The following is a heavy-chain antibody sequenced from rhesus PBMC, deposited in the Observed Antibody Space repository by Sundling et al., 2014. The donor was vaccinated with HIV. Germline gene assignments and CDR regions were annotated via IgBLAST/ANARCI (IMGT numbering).Heavy chain of an antibody. V-gene: IGHV4S10*01. CDR3: ARGGGFYGGFDS. Sequence: QVQLQESGPGVVKPSESLSLTCAVSNGSISDTYRWNWIRQPPGKGLEYIGYISGSSGDTNYSPSLRSRVTISKDTSKRQFSLRLRSVTAADTAVYYCARGGGFYGGFDSWGQGVLVTVSS. J-gene: IGHJ4*01. D-gene: IGHD4-17*01. CDR1: NGSISDTYR. CDR2: ISGSSGDT.